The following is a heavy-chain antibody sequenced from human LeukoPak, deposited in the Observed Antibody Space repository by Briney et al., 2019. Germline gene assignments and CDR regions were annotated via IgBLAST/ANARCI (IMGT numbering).Heavy chain of an antibody. CDR3: AKAQRDGYNYHYFDY. Sequence: GGSLRLSCAASEFMFSSYSMNWVRQAPGKGLEWVSAISGSGGSTYYADSVKGRFTISRDNSKNTLYLQMNSLRAEDTAVYYCAKAQRDGYNYHYFDYWGQGTLVTVPS. CDR1: EFMFSSYS. V-gene: IGHV3-23*01. CDR2: ISGSGGST. J-gene: IGHJ4*02. D-gene: IGHD5-24*01.